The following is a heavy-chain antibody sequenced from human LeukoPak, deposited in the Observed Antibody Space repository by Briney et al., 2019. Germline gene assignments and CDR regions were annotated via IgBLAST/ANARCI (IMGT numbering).Heavy chain of an antibody. CDR2: ISAYNGNT. CDR1: GYTFTSYG. CDR3: ARSEYYYDSSGYSYYYYGMDV. Sequence: ASVKVSCKASGYTFTSYGISWVRQPPGQGLEWMGWISAYNGNTNYAQKLQGRVTMTTDTSTSTAYMELRSLRSDDTAVYYCARSEYYYDSSGYSYYYYGMDVWGQGTTVTVSS. D-gene: IGHD3-22*01. V-gene: IGHV1-18*01. J-gene: IGHJ6*02.